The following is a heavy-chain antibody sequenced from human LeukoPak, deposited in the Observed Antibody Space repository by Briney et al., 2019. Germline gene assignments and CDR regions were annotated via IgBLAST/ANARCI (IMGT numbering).Heavy chain of an antibody. V-gene: IGHV3-30*02. CDR2: VRYDESYT. J-gene: IGHJ4*02. CDR1: GFTFNTYT. D-gene: IGHD6-25*01. CDR3: AKGGGLAAAGAFDY. Sequence: HPGGSLRLSCAASGFTFNTYTMHWVRQAPGKGLEWVAFVRYDESYTNYADSVKGRFTISRDNSKNTLDLQMNSLRDEDTAVYYCAKGGGLAAAGAFDYWGQGTLVSVSS.